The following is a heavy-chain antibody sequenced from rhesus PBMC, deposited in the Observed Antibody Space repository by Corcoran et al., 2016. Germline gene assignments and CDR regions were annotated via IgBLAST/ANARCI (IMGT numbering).Heavy chain of an antibody. CDR2: IYGNSAST. Sequence: QVTLQQWGEGLVKPSETLSLTCAAYGGSTSGYYYRSWFRQPPGKGLEWIGYIYGNSASTNYNPSLKNRVTISKDTSKNQFSLKLSSVTAADTAVYYCASGSYKYFEFWGQGALVTVSS. V-gene: IGHV4-73*01. D-gene: IGHD1-44*02. J-gene: IGHJ1*01. CDR1: GGSTSGYYY. CDR3: ASGSYKYFEF.